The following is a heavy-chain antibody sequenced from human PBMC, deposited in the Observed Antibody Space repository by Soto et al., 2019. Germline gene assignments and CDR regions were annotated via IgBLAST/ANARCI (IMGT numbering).Heavy chain of an antibody. J-gene: IGHJ4*02. Sequence: SETLSLTCAVSGDSISSSKWWSWVRQPPGKGLEWIGEIYHSGSTNYNPSLKSRVTISVVKSKNQFSLKLSSVSAADTAVYYCARRGTGFDYWGRGMLVTVSS. V-gene: IGHV4-4*02. CDR3: ARRGTGFDY. D-gene: IGHD1-7*01. CDR2: IYHSGST. CDR1: GDSISSSKW.